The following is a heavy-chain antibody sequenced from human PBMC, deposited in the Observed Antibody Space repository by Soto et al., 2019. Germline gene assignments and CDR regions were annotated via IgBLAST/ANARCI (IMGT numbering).Heavy chain of an antibody. V-gene: IGHV5-51*01. CDR3: AISSRPSSWFDP. CDR1: GYSFTSYW. J-gene: IGHJ5*02. Sequence: GESLQISCKGSGYSFTSYWIGSVRQMPGKGLEWMGVIYPGDSDTRYSPSFQGQVTISADKSISTAYLQWSSLKAADTAMYYCAISSRPSSWFDPWGQGTLVTVSS. D-gene: IGHD6-13*01. CDR2: IYPGDSDT.